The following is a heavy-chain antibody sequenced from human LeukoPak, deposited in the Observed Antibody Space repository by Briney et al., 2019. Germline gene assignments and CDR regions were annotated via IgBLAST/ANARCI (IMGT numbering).Heavy chain of an antibody. CDR3: ARAGGYYDSSGYPHDPFDI. J-gene: IGHJ3*02. D-gene: IGHD3-22*01. V-gene: IGHV3-74*01. CDR1: GFTFSSYW. Sequence: GGSLRLSCAASGFTFSSYWMHWVRQAPGKGLVWVSRINTDGSSTSYADSVKGRFTISRDNAKHTLYLQMNSLRAEDTAVYYCARAGGYYDSSGYPHDPFDIWGQGTMVTVSP. CDR2: INTDGSST.